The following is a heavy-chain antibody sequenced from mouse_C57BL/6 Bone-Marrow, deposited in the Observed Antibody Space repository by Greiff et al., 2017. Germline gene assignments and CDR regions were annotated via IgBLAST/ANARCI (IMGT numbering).Heavy chain of an antibody. CDR1: GYTFTSYG. J-gene: IGHJ3*01. Sequence: QVQLKQSGAELARPGASVKLSCKASGYTFTSYGISWVKQRTGQGLEWIGEIYPRSGNTYYNEKFKGKATLTADKSSSTAYMELRSLTSEDSAVYFCASRWSWFAYWGQGTLVTVSA. V-gene: IGHV1-81*01. D-gene: IGHD2-3*01. CDR2: IYPRSGNT. CDR3: ASRWSWFAY.